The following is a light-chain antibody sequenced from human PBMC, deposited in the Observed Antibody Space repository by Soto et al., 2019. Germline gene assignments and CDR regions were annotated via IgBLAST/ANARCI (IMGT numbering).Light chain of an antibody. Sequence: DIHMTQSPSSLSASVGDRVTITCRTSQSISSSLNWYQQKPGKAPKLLIYGASNLQSGVPSRFSGSGSGTDFTLTISSLQPEEFATYYCQQSYIIPYTFGQGTKVDIK. V-gene: IGKV1-39*01. J-gene: IGKJ2*01. CDR1: QSISSS. CDR2: GAS. CDR3: QQSYIIPYT.